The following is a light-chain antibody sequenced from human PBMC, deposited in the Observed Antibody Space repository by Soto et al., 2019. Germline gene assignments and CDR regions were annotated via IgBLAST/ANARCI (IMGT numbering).Light chain of an antibody. CDR2: DVS. CDR1: SSDVGGYNY. J-gene: IGLJ1*01. V-gene: IGLV2-14*01. CDR3: SSYTSSSTRV. Sequence: QSVLNQPASVSGSPGQSIAISCTGTSSDVGGYNYVSWYQQHPGKVPKLLIYDVSNRPSGVSNRFSGSKSGNTASLTISGLQAEDEADYYCSSYTSSSTRVFGTGTKVTVL.